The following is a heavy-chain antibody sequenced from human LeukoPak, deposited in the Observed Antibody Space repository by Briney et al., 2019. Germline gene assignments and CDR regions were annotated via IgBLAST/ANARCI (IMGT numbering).Heavy chain of an antibody. D-gene: IGHD2-2*01. CDR1: GYTFTSYG. J-gene: IGHJ6*02. CDR3: ARDEDGGDIVVVPAAISYYYYGMDV. V-gene: IGHV1-18*01. Sequence: ASVKVSCKASGYTFTSYGISWVRQAPGQGLEWMGWISAYNGNTNYAQKLQGRITMTTDTSTSTAYMELRSLRSDDTAVYYCARDEDGGDIVVVPAAISYYYYGMDVWGQGTTVTVSS. CDR2: ISAYNGNT.